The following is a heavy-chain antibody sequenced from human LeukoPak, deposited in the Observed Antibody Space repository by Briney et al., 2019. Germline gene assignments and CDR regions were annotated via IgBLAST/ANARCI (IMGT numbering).Heavy chain of an antibody. D-gene: IGHD3-3*01. V-gene: IGHV4-34*01. J-gene: IGHJ4*01. CDR3: ARSGFWSGYYSLLFDY. CDR2: INHSGST. CDR1: GGSFSGYY. Sequence: PSETLSLTCAVYGGSFSGYYWSWIRQPPGKGLEWIGEINHSGSTNYNPSLKSRVTISVDTSKNQFSLKLSSVTAADTAVYYCARSGFWSGYYSLLFDYWGHGTLVTVSS.